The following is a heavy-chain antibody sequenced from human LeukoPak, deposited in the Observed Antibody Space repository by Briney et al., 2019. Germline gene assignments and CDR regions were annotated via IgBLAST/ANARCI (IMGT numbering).Heavy chain of an antibody. CDR3: ARDKRGYSSSWDDY. CDR2: INWNGGST. CDR1: GFTFGNYG. Sequence: PGGSLRLSCAASGFTFGNYGMSWVRQAPGKGLEWVSGINWNGGSTGYADSVKGRFTISRDNAKNSLYLQMNSLRAEDTALYYCARDKRGYSSSWDDYWGQGTLVTVSS. D-gene: IGHD6-13*01. J-gene: IGHJ4*02. V-gene: IGHV3-20*04.